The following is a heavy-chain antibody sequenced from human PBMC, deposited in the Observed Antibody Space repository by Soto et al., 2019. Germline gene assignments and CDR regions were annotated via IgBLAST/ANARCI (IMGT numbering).Heavy chain of an antibody. CDR2: IYYSGST. Sequence: SETLSLTCTVSGGSISSSSYYWGWIRQPPGKGLEWIGSIYYSGSTYYNPSLKSRVTISVDTSKNQFSLKLSSVTAADTAVYYCARGMGSGWADGAFDIWGQRTMVTVSS. CDR1: GGSISSSSYY. V-gene: IGHV4-39*01. CDR3: ARGMGSGWADGAFDI. J-gene: IGHJ3*02. D-gene: IGHD6-19*01.